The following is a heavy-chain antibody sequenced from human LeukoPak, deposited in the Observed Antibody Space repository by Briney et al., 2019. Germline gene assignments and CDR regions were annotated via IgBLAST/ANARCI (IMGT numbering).Heavy chain of an antibody. CDR2: INTAGST. CDR1: GLTFSNVW. Sequence: GSLRLSCEVSGLTFSNVWMHWVRQTPGQGLVWVCRINTAGSTVYADPVKGRFTISRDNAKNMVYLQMNSLRTEDTAVYYCASFRDTDNWGRGTMVPVSS. D-gene: IGHD2-21*01. J-gene: IGHJ3*01. V-gene: IGHV3-74*01. CDR3: ASFRDTDN.